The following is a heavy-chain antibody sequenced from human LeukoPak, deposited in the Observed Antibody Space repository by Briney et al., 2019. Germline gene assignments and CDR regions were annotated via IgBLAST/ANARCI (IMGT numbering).Heavy chain of an antibody. CDR1: GGSFSGYY. Sequence: SETLSLTCAVYGGSFSGYYWSWIRQPPGKGLEWIGEINHSGSTNYNPSLKSRVAISVGTSKNQFSLKLSSVTAADTAVYYCAGGTFPTFDYWGQGTLVTVSS. J-gene: IGHJ4*02. V-gene: IGHV4-34*01. CDR2: INHSGST. CDR3: AGGTFPTFDY.